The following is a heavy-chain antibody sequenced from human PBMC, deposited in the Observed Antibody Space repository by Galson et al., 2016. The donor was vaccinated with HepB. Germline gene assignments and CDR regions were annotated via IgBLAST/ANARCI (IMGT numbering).Heavy chain of an antibody. CDR2: ISGSGTAT. CDR3: AKDQLIVVVPAAGNWFGP. Sequence: SLRLSCTASGFTFSNYAMSWVRQAPGKGLEWVSGISGSGTATYYPDPVKGRFTISRDNSKSTLYLQMNGLTAEDTAIYYCAKDQLIVVVPAAGNWFGPWGPGTQVTVSS. CDR1: GFTFSNYA. D-gene: IGHD2-2*01. J-gene: IGHJ5*02. V-gene: IGHV3-23*01.